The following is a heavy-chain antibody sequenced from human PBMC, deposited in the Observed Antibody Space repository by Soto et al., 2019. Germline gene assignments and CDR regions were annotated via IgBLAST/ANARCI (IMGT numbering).Heavy chain of an antibody. Sequence: EVQLVESGGGLVQPGGSLRLSCEASGFIFSNYWIHWVRQAPGKGLVWVSRINSDGSSTNYADYVKGRFTISRDNAKNTVFLQMNSLSAEDTAVYYCASSARGSYADYNWGQGILVTVSS. V-gene: IGHV3-74*01. D-gene: IGHD3-16*01. CDR2: INSDGSST. CDR3: ASSARGSYADYN. CDR1: GFIFSNYW. J-gene: IGHJ4*02.